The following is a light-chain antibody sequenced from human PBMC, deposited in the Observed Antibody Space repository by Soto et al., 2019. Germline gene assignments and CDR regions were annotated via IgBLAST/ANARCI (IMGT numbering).Light chain of an antibody. J-gene: IGKJ5*01. CDR1: QNISSY. CDR2: AAS. CDR3: QQSYSTPIT. V-gene: IGKV1-39*01. Sequence: DIQMTQSPSSLSASVGDRVTNTCRASQNISSYLNWYQQKPEKAPKLLDYAASSLQSGVPSRFSGSGSGTDFTLTISSLQPEDFATYYCQQSYSTPITFGQGTRLEIK.